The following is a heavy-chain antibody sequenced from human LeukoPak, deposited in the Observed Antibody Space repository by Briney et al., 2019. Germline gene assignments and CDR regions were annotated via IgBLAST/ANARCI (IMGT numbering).Heavy chain of an antibody. CDR1: GGSISSYY. J-gene: IGHJ4*02. D-gene: IGHD3-22*01. Sequence: PSETLFLTCTVSGGSISSYYWSWIRQPPGKGLEWIGYIYYSGSTNYNPSLKSRVTISVDTSKNQFSLKLSSVTAADTAVYYCARGDYYDSSGYYYWGQGTLVTVSS. V-gene: IGHV4-59*01. CDR2: IYYSGST. CDR3: ARGDYYDSSGYYY.